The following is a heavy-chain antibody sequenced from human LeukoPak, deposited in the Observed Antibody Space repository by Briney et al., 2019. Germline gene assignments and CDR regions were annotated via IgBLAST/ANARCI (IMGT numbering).Heavy chain of an antibody. CDR3: ARVHYYDSSGYYSYFDY. D-gene: IGHD3-22*01. J-gene: IGHJ4*02. Sequence: SETLSLDCTVSGGSISSYYWSWIRQPPGKGLEWIGYIYYSGSTNYNPSLKSRVTISVDTSKNQFSLKLSSVTAADTAVYYCARVHYYDSSGYYSYFDYWGQGTLVTVSS. CDR1: GGSISSYY. CDR2: IYYSGST. V-gene: IGHV4-59*01.